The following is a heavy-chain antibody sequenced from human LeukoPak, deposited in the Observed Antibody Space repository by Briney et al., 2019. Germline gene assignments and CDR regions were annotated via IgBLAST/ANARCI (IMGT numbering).Heavy chain of an antibody. D-gene: IGHD3-3*01. CDR2: ISAYNGNT. J-gene: IGHJ3*02. CDR1: SYTFTSYG. Sequence: GASVNVSCKASSYTFTSYGISWVRQAPGQGIEWMGWISAYNGNTNCAQKLQGRVTMTTDTSTSTAYMELRSLRSEDTAVYYCARRVFFFDAFDIWGQGTMVTVSS. V-gene: IGHV1-18*01. CDR3: ARRVFFFDAFDI.